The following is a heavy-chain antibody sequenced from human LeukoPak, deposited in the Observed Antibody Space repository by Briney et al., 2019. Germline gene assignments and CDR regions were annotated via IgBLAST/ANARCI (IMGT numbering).Heavy chain of an antibody. CDR1: GGSFSGYY. J-gene: IGHJ6*03. D-gene: IGHD6-19*01. CDR3: ARAKASGWYEDNYYYMDV. CDR2: TNHSGST. V-gene: IGHV4-34*01. Sequence: ESSETLSLTCAVYGGSFSGYYWSWIRQPPGKGLEWIGETNHSGSTNYNPSLKSRVTISVDTSKNHFSLKLSSVTAADTAVYYCARAKASGWYEDNYYYMDVWGKGTTVTISS.